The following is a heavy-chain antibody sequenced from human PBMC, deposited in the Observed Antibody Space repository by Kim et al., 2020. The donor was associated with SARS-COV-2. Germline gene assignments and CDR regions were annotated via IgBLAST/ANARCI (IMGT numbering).Heavy chain of an antibody. CDR2: ISYDGSNK. Sequence: GGSLRLSCAASGFTFSSYGMHWVRQAPGKGLEWVAVISYDGSNKYYADSVKGRFTISRDNSKNTLYLQMNSLRAEDTAVYYCAKDSHSSGLTGDFFYYYYYMDVWGKGTTVTVSS. CDR1: GFTFSSYG. J-gene: IGHJ6*03. D-gene: IGHD6-19*01. CDR3: AKDSHSSGLTGDFFYYYYYMDV. V-gene: IGHV3-30*18.